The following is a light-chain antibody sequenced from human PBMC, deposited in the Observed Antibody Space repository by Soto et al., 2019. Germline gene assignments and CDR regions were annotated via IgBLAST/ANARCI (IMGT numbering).Light chain of an antibody. CDR3: QQYGSSVLT. CDR1: QSVSSNY. V-gene: IGKV3-20*01. Sequence: IALTQSPGTLSLSPGERATLSCRASQSVSSNYLAWYQQKPGQAPRLLISGASSRATGIPDRFSGSGSGTDFTLTISRLEPEDFAVYYCQQYGSSVLTFGGGTKVEIK. J-gene: IGKJ4*01. CDR2: GAS.